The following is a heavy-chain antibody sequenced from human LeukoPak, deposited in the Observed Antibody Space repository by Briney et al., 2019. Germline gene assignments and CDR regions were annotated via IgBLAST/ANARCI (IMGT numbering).Heavy chain of an antibody. Sequence: PSETLSLTCAVYGGSFSGYYWSWIRQPPGKGLEWIGEINHSGSTNYNPSLKSRVTISVDTSKNQFSLKLSSVTAADTAVYYCARGSKDRYFDYWGQGTPVTVSS. J-gene: IGHJ4*02. CDR3: ARGSKDRYFDY. CDR2: INHSGST. CDR1: GGSFSGYY. V-gene: IGHV4-34*01.